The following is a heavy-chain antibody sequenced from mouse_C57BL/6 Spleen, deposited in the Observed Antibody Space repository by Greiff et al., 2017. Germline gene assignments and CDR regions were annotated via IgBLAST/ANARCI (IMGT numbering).Heavy chain of an antibody. J-gene: IGHJ3*01. D-gene: IGHD2-12*01. Sequence: EVQLQQSGAELVRPGASVKLSCTASGFNITDYYMHWVKQRPEQGLEWIGRIDPEDGDTEYAPKFQGKATMTADTSSNTAYLQLSSLTSEDTAVDYCTPYDDWFAYWGQGTLVTVSA. V-gene: IGHV14-1*01. CDR1: GFNITDYY. CDR2: IDPEDGDT. CDR3: TPYDDWFAY.